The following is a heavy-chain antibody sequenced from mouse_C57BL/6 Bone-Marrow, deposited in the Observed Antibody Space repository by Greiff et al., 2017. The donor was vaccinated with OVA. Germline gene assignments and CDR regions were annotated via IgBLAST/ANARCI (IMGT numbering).Heavy chain of an antibody. CDR3: ARNWDEAWFAY. CDR2: IYPGDGDT. Sequence: QVQLQQSGPELVKPGASVKISCKASGYAFSSSWMNWVKQRPGKGLEWIGRIYPGDGDTNYNGKFKGKATLTADKSSSPAYMQLSSLTSEDSAVYFCARNWDEAWFAYWGQGTLVTVSA. J-gene: IGHJ3*01. CDR1: GYAFSSSW. D-gene: IGHD4-1*01. V-gene: IGHV1-82*01.